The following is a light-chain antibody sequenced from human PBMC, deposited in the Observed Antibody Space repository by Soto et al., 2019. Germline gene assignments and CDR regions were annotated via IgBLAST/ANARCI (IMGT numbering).Light chain of an antibody. V-gene: IGLV2-14*01. Sequence: AVVTPPTCVSGSPGQSITIACPGTGSDVGGYNYVSWYQQHPGKAPKLMIYDVSNRPSGVSNRFSGSKSGNTASLTISGLQAEDEADYYCSSYTSSSTFFGTGTKVTVL. CDR2: DVS. CDR3: SSYTSSSTF. J-gene: IGLJ1*01. CDR1: GSDVGGYNY.